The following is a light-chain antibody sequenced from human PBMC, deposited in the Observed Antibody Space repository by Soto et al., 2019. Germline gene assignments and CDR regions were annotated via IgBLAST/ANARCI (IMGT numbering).Light chain of an antibody. CDR3: QQSYSTCT. CDR1: QSISSY. CDR2: AAS. Sequence: DIQMTQSPSSLSASVGDRVTITFRASQSISSYLNWYQQKPGKAPKLLIYAASSLQSGVPSRFSGSGSGTDFTLTISSLQPEDFATYYCQQSYSTCTFGQGTKMDNK. J-gene: IGKJ1*01. V-gene: IGKV1-39*01.